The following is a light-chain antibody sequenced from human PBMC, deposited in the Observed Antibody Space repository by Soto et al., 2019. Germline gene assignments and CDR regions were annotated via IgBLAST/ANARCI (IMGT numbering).Light chain of an antibody. CDR2: AAS. V-gene: IGKV3-15*01. CDR1: QSVSSN. Sequence: EIVMTQSPATLSVSPGERATLSCRASQSVSSNLAWYQQKPGQAPRLLIYAASTRATGVPARFSGSESGTEFTLTISSLQSEDSALYYCQQYNDCPPKYTFGQGTNLEIK. J-gene: IGKJ2*01. CDR3: QQYNDCPPKYT.